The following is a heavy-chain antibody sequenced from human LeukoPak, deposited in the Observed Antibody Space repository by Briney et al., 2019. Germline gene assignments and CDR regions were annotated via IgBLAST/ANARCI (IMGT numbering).Heavy chain of an antibody. Sequence: PGGSLRLSCSASGXTVSSNYMSWVRQAPGKGLEWVSVIYSGGSTDYADSVKGRFTISRDNSKNTLYLQMNSLRVEDTAVYYCARSSRYDILTGYSEEDAFDIWGQGTMVTVSS. D-gene: IGHD3-9*01. CDR1: GXTVSSNY. J-gene: IGHJ3*02. CDR3: ARSSRYDILTGYSEEDAFDI. CDR2: IYSGGST. V-gene: IGHV3-53*01.